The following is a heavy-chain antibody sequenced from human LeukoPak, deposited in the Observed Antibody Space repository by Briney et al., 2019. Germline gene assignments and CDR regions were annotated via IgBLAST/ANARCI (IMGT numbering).Heavy chain of an antibody. CDR1: GGSISSYY. CDR3: ARAIAAAGHLYYYYYYYMDV. V-gene: IGHV4-59*01. J-gene: IGHJ6*03. CDR2: IYYSGST. Sequence: SSETLSLTCTVSGGSISSYYWSWIRQPPGKGLEWIGYIYYSGSTNYNPSLKSRVTISVDTSKNQFSLKLSSVTVADTAVYYCARAIAAAGHLYYYYYYYMDVWGKGTTVTVSS. D-gene: IGHD6-13*01.